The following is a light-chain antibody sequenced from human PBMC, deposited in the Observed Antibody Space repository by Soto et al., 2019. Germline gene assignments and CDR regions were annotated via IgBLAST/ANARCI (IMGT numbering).Light chain of an antibody. CDR2: AAS. J-gene: IGKJ5*01. CDR1: QDISNY. CDR3: LQHNSYPIT. Sequence: DIQMTQSPSSLFASVGDRVTITCQATQDISNYLNWYQQKPGKAPKRLIYAASSLQSGVPSRFSGSGSGTEFTLTISSLQPEDFGTYYCLQHNSYPITFGQGTRLE. V-gene: IGKV1-17*01.